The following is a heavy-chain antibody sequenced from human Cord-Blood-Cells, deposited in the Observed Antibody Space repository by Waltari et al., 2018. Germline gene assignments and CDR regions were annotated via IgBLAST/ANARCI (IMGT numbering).Heavy chain of an antibody. CDR2: INPNSGGT. CDR3: ARAGRYNWNYYYYYGMDV. CDR1: GYTFTGYY. J-gene: IGHJ6*02. V-gene: IGHV1-2*04. D-gene: IGHD1-20*01. Sequence: QVQLVQSGAEVKKPGASVKVSCKASGYTFTGYYMHWVRQAPGQGLGWMGWINPNSGGTNYAQKFQGWGTMTRDTSISTAYMELSRLRSDDTAVYYCARAGRYNWNYYYYYGMDVWGQGTTVTVSS.